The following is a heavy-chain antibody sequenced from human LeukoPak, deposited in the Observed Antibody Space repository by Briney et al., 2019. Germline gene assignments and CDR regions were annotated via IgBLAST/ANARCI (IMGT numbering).Heavy chain of an antibody. CDR2: IYTSEST. Sequence: PSQTLSLTCSVSGGSISSSNYYWSWIRQPAGKGLEWIGRIYTSESTNYNPSLKSRVTISVDTSRNQFSLKLSSVTAADTAVYYCARGLWFGDENPPYFDYWGQGILVTVSS. D-gene: IGHD3-10*01. J-gene: IGHJ4*02. V-gene: IGHV4-61*02. CDR1: GGSISSSNYY. CDR3: ARGLWFGDENPPYFDY.